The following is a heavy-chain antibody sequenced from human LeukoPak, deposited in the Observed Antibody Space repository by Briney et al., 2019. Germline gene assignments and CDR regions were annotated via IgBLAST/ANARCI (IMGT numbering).Heavy chain of an antibody. CDR1: GFSFSSSF. J-gene: IGHJ3*02. CDR2: ISASGSST. Sequence: GGSLRLSCAASGFSFSSSFMNWVRQAPGKGLEWVSAISASGSSTYYADSVKGRFTISRDNAKNSLYLQMNSLRAEDTAVYYCASNDILTGFAVRANDAFDIWGQGTMVTVSS. D-gene: IGHD3-9*01. CDR3: ASNDILTGFAVRANDAFDI. V-gene: IGHV3-23*01.